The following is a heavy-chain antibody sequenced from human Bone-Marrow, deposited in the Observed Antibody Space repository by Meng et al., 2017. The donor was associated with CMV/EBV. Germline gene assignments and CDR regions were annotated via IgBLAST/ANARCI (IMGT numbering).Heavy chain of an antibody. CDR2: ISAYNGNT. D-gene: IGHD4-23*01. CDR3: ARGAVVTPQGGNAFDI. V-gene: IGHV1-18*01. Sequence: ASVKVSCKAAGGSFSRSSISWGRQDPGQGLEWRGWISAYNGNTNYAQKLQGRVTMTTDTSTRTAYMELWSLRSDDTAVYYCARGAVVTPQGGNAFDIWGQGTMVTVSS. J-gene: IGHJ3*02. CDR1: GGSFSRSS.